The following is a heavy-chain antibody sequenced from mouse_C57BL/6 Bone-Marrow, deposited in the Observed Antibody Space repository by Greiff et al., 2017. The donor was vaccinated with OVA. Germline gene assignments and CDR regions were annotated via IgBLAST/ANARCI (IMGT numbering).Heavy chain of an antibody. V-gene: IGHV1-82*01. J-gene: IGHJ3*01. D-gene: IGHD1-1*01. Sequence: VQLKQSGPELVKPGASVKISCKASGYAFSSSWMNWVKQRPGKGLEWIGRIYPGDGDTNYNGKFKGKATLTADKSSSTAYMQLSSLTSEDSAVYFCARGEIFYYYGTPFAYWGQGTLVTVSA. CDR2: IYPGDGDT. CDR1: GYAFSSSW. CDR3: ARGEIFYYYGTPFAY.